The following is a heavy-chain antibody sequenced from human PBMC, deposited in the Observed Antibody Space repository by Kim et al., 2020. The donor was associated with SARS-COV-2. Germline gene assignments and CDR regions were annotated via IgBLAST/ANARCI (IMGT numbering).Heavy chain of an antibody. Sequence: YNPYLKSRVTIAVDTSKNQFSLKLSSVTAADTAVYYCARAYGELLDYFDYWGQGTLVTVSS. CDR3: ARAYGELLDYFDY. J-gene: IGHJ4*02. V-gene: IGHV4-30-2*04. D-gene: IGHD1-26*01.